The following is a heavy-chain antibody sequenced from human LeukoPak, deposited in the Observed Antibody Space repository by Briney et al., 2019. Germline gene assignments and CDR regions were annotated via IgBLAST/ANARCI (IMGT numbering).Heavy chain of an antibody. CDR1: GGSISSLY. CDR3: GRESFGGHCSRTGCYQYTWVDP. J-gene: IGHJ5*02. V-gene: IGHV4-59*11. CDR2: IHKSGST. D-gene: IGHD2-2*01. Sequence: PSETLSLTCTVSGGSISSLYWIWIRQPPGKGLEWIGNIHKSGSTNYNPSLKSRVTISVDTAKNQFSLRLNSVTAADTAVYYCGRESFGGHCSRTGCYQYTWVDPWGQGSLVTVSS.